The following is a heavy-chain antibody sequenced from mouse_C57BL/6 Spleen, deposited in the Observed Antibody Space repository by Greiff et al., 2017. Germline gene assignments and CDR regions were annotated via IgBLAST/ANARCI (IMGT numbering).Heavy chain of an antibody. CDR3: ARYHYYGRSSFAY. CDR2: INPNNGGT. D-gene: IGHD1-1*01. V-gene: IGHV1-26*01. CDR1: GYTFTDYY. Sequence: EVQLQQSGPELVKPGASVTISCKASGYTFTDYYMNWVKQSHGKSLEWIGDINPNNGGTSYNQKFKGKATLTVDKSSSTAYMELRSLTAADSAVSYCARYHYYGRSSFAYWGQGTLVTVSA. J-gene: IGHJ3*01.